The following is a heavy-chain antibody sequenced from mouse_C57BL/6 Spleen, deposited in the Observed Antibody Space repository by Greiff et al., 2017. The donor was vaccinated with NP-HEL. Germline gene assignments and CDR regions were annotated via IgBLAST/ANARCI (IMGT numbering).Heavy chain of an antibody. V-gene: IGHV14-4*01. Sequence: VQLQQSGAELVRPGASVKLSCTASGFNITDYYMHWVKQRPEQGLEWIGWIDPENGDTEYASKFQGKATITADTSSNTAYLQLSSLTAEDTAVYYCTSQLGRGYWGQGTTLTVSS. D-gene: IGHD4-1*02. CDR3: TSQLGRGY. CDR2: IDPENGDT. CDR1: GFNITDYY. J-gene: IGHJ2*01.